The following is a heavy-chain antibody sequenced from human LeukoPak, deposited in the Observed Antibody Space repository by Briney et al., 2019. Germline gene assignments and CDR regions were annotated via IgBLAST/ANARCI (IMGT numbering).Heavy chain of an antibody. CDR1: GFTFSSYG. D-gene: IGHD3-22*01. CDR3: AKCDQILYYYDSSGPGY. V-gene: IGHV3-30*18. Sequence: GRSLRLSCAASGFTFSSYGMHWVRQAPGKGLEWVAVISYDGSNKYYADSVKGRFTISRDNSKNTLYLQMNSLRAEDTAVYYCAKCDQILYYYDSSGPGYWGQGTLVTVSS. CDR2: ISYDGSNK. J-gene: IGHJ4*02.